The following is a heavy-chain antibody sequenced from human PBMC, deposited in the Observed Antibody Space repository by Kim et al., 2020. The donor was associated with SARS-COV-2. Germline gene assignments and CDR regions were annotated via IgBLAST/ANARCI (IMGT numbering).Heavy chain of an antibody. CDR2: IYYTGTT. CDR3: ARFAWNAQFDY. CDR1: GGSISSYY. V-gene: IGHV4-59*01. Sequence: SETLSLTCTVSGGSISSYYWSWIRQPPGKGLEWIGYIYYTGTTNYNPSLKSRVTISVDTSKNQFSLRMSSVTAADTALYYCARFAWNAQFDYWGRGTLVT. D-gene: IGHD1-1*01. J-gene: IGHJ4*02.